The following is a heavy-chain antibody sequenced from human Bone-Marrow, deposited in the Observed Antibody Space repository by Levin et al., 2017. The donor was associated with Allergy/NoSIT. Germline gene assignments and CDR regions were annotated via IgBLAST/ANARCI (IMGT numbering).Heavy chain of an antibody. D-gene: IGHD1-26*01. CDR2: IYSGDYT. CDR1: GFTISSNY. J-gene: IGHJ2*01. V-gene: IGHV3-53*01. Sequence: ESLKISCVASGFTISSNYMTWVRQAPGKGLEWVSVIYSGDYTYYADSVKVRFTLSRDSSENMVFLQMNNLRADDTGVYYCTRAIGTYYNWYFDLWGRGTLVTVSS. CDR3: TRAIGTYYNWYFDL.